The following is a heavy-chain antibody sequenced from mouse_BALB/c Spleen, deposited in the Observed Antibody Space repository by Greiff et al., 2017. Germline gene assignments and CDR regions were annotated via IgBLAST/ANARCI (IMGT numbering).Heavy chain of an antibody. V-gene: IGHV5-12-2*01. CDR1: GFTFSSYT. D-gene: IGHD1-1*01. J-gene: IGHJ4*01. CDR2: ISNGGGST. Sequence: DVKLVESGGGLVQPGGSLKLSCAASGFTFSSYTMSWVRQTPEKRLEWVAYISNGGGSTYYPDTVKGRFTISRDNAKNTLYLQMSSLKSEDTAMYYCARHPHYYGSTFYAMDYWGQGTSVTVSS. CDR3: ARHPHYYGSTFYAMDY.